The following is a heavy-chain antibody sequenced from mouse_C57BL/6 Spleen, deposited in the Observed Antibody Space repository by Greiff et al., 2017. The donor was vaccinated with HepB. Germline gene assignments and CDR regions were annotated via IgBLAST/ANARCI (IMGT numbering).Heavy chain of an antibody. J-gene: IGHJ2*01. CDR1: GYTFTSYG. D-gene: IGHD6-1*01. V-gene: IGHV1-81*01. CDR3: ARLEDCCSLFDY. Sequence: QVQLKESGAELARPGASVKLSCKASGYTFTSYGISWVKQRTGQGLEWIGEIYPRSGNTYYNEKFKGKATLTADKSSSTAYMELRSLTSEDSAVYFCARLEDCCSLFDYWGQGTTLTVST. CDR2: IYPRSGNT.